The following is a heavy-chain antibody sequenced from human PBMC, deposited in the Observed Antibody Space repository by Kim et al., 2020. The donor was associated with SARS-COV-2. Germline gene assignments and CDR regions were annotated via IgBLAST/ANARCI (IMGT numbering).Heavy chain of an antibody. CDR2: INGGNGGT. V-gene: IGHV1-3*01. D-gene: IGHD3-10*01. CDR1: GNTFTGYA. Sequence: ASVKVSCKASGNTFTGYAMHWVRQAPGQSLKWLGSINGGNGGTKSSQAFQDRVTITRDTSASTAYLELSGLRSEDTAVYYCARAGVYGSGRGGAFDIWGQGKMVTVSS. J-gene: IGHJ3*02. CDR3: ARAGVYGSGRGGAFDI.